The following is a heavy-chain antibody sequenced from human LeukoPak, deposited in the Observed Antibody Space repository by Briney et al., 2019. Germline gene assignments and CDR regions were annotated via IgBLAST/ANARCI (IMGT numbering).Heavy chain of an antibody. V-gene: IGHV3-66*01. CDR1: EFSVGSNY. CDR2: IYSGGST. D-gene: IGHD3-9*01. CDR3: ASGGYDILTGYGGDYFDY. Sequence: GGSLRLSCAASEFSVGSNYMTWVRQAPGKGLEWVSLIYSGGSTYYADSVKGRFTISRDNSKNTLYLQMNSLRAEDTAVYYCASGGYDILTGYGGDYFDYWGQGTLVTVSS. J-gene: IGHJ4*02.